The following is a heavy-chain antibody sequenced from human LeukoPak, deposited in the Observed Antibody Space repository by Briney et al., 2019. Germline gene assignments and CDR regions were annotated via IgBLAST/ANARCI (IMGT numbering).Heavy chain of an antibody. CDR2: IYTSGST. CDR3: ARLITHERSLLWFGESTRWFDP. Sequence: SETLSLSCIVSGASNNSFYWSWLRQPPGKGLEWIGYIYTSGSTNYNPSLKSRVTISVDTSKNQFSLKLSSVTAADTAVYYCARLITHERSLLWFGESTRWFDPWGQGTLVTVSS. V-gene: IGHV4-4*09. D-gene: IGHD3-10*01. J-gene: IGHJ5*02. CDR1: GASNNSFY.